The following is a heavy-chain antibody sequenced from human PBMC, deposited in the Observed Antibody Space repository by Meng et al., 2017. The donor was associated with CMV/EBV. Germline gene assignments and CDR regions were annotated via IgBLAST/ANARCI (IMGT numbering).Heavy chain of an antibody. V-gene: IGHV3-23*01. CDR1: GLTFSSYA. J-gene: IGHJ4*02. Sequence: GGSLRLSCAASGLTFSSYAMSWVRQAPGKGLEWVSAISGSGGSTYYADSVKGRFTISRDNSKNTLYLQMNSLRAEDTAVYYCAKAESRYVDTAMDYWGQGTLVTVSS. D-gene: IGHD5-18*01. CDR3: AKAESRYVDTAMDY. CDR2: ISGSGGST.